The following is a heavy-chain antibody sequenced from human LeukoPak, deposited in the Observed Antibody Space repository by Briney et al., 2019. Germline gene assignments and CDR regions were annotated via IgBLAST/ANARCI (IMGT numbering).Heavy chain of an antibody. CDR3: VRGRAWFDP. CDR1: GGSISSYY. D-gene: IGHD3-10*01. J-gene: IGHJ5*02. V-gene: IGHV4-59*01. Sequence: PSETLSLTCTVSGGSISSYYWSRIRQPPGKGLEWIGYIYYSGSTNYNPSLKSRVTISVDTSKNQFSLKLSSVTAADTAVYYCVRGRAWFDPWGQGTLVTVSS. CDR2: IYYSGST.